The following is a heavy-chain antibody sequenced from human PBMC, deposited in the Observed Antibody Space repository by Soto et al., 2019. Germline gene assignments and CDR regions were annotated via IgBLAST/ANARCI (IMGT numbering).Heavy chain of an antibody. CDR1: GGTFSSYA. D-gene: IGHD2-15*01. CDR2: IVPIVDTS. CDR3: VRVVAIPGSPDN. Sequence: QVQLVQSGAEVRQPASSVKVSCKTSGGTFSSYAISWVRQAPGQGLEWMGGIVPIVDTSTYAQKFQGRVTITADESTSTAYMDLSSLRSDDTAIYYCVRVVAIPGSPDNWGQGTLVTVSS. V-gene: IGHV1-69*12. J-gene: IGHJ4*02.